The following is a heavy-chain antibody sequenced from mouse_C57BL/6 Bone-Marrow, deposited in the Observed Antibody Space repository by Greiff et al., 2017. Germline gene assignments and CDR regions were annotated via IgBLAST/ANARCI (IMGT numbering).Heavy chain of an antibody. CDR1: GYTFTSYW. J-gene: IGHJ4*01. V-gene: IGHV1-69*01. CDR3: ARKGVYDSYYFYYAMDY. D-gene: IGHD2-3*01. Sequence: QVQLQQPGAELVMPGASVKLSCKASGYTFTSYWMHWVKQRPGQGLEWIGEIDPSDSYTNYNQKFKGKSTLTVDKSSSTAYMQLSSLTSEDSAVYYCARKGVYDSYYFYYAMDYWGQGTSVTVSS. CDR2: IDPSDSYT.